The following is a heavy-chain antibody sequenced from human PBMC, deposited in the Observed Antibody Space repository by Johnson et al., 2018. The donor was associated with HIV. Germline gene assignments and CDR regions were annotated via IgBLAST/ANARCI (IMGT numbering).Heavy chain of an antibody. J-gene: IGHJ3*02. Sequence: EVQLVESGGGVVRPGGSLRLSCAASGFTFDDYGMSWVRQAPGKGLEWVSGISGSCGSTNYADSVKGRFTISRDNSKNTLYLQMNSLRAEDTAVYFCARAGYYVGAFDIWGQGTMVTVSS. V-gene: IGHV3-23*04. CDR1: GFTFDDYG. CDR2: ISGSCGST. CDR3: ARAGYYVGAFDI. D-gene: IGHD1-26*01.